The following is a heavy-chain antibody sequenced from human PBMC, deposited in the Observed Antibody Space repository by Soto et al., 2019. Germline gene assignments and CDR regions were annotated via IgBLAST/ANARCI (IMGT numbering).Heavy chain of an antibody. Sequence: EVQLVESGGGLGQPGRSLRLSCAASGFTFDDYAMHWVRQAPGKGLEWVSGISWNSGSIGYADSVKGRFTISRDNAKNSLYLQMNSLRAEDTALYYCAKDIGSYSSGWDHFDYWGQGTLVTVSS. CDR2: ISWNSGSI. J-gene: IGHJ4*02. V-gene: IGHV3-9*01. CDR1: GFTFDDYA. CDR3: AKDIGSYSSGWDHFDY. D-gene: IGHD6-19*01.